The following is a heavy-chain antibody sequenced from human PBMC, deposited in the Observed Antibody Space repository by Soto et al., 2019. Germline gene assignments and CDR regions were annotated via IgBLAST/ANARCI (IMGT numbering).Heavy chain of an antibody. Sequence: QVQLVQSGADMKKPGSSVKVSCQASGDIFDSLTINWVRQAPGQGLEWMGRIIPVLGMANYAQKFQGRVTIIGDKATSKVYMEVGSLKSGDTAVDYCARELGGFDYLYFFYYKDVLGEGTTVTVSS. CDR1: GDIFDSLT. J-gene: IGHJ6*03. CDR3: ARELGGFDYLYFFYYKDV. D-gene: IGHD5-12*01. CDR2: IIPVLGMA. V-gene: IGHV1-69*08.